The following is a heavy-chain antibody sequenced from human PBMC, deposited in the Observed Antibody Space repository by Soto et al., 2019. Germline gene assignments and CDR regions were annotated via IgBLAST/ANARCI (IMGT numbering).Heavy chain of an antibody. Sequence: GGSLRLSCAASGFTVSSNYMSWVRQAPGKGLEWVGFIRSKAYGGTTEYAASVKGRFTISRDDSKSIAYLQMNSLKTEDTAVYYCTRDPSTYYDSSGYYNDYWGQGTLVTVSS. D-gene: IGHD3-22*01. CDR3: TRDPSTYYDSSGYYNDY. J-gene: IGHJ4*02. CDR2: IRSKAYGGTT. V-gene: IGHV3-49*04. CDR1: GFTVSSNY.